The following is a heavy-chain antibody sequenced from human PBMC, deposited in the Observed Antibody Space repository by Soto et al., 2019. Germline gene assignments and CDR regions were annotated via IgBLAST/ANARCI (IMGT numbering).Heavy chain of an antibody. CDR2: INAGNGNT. D-gene: IGHD3-22*01. V-gene: IGHV1-3*01. J-gene: IGHJ4*02. CDR3: ANQMIVVVNESLDY. Sequence: QVQLVQSGAEVKKPGASVKVSCKASGYTFTSYAMHWVRQAPGQRLEWKGWINAGNGNTKYSQKFQGRVTITRDTSASTAYMELSSLRSEDTAVYYCANQMIVVVNESLDYWGQGTLVTVSS. CDR1: GYTFTSYA.